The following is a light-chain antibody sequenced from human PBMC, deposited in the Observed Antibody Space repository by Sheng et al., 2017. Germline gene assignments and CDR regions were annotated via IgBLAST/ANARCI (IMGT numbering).Light chain of an antibody. J-gene: IGLJ2*01. Sequence: QSALTQPASVSGSPGQSITISCTGTSSDVGGYNYVSWYQQHPGKAPKLMIYEVNKRPSGVPDRISGSKSGTSASLAITGLQAEDEANYYCQSYDNNLSGSKTVVFGGGTKLTVL. CDR2: EVN. CDR3: QSYDNNLSGSKTVV. V-gene: IGLV2-14*01. CDR1: SSDVGGYNY.